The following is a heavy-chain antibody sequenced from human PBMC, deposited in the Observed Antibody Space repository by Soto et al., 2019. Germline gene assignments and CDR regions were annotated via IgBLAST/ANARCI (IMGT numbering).Heavy chain of an antibody. CDR2: INPGNGYT. CDR1: GYDFSNHY. Sequence: QVQLVQSGAQVKKPGASLRLSCKASGYDFSNHYMHWVRQPPGQGLEWMTRINPGNGYTNQAQKFQGRLTVPRDMSTNTVYLELSSLTSEDTAVYYCARDRTGPTDTLDYWGQGALVSVSS. D-gene: IGHD1-1*01. J-gene: IGHJ4*02. CDR3: ARDRTGPTDTLDY. V-gene: IGHV1-46*01.